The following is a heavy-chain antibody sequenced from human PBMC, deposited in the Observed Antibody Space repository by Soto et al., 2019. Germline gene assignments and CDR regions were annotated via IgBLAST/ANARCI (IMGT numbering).Heavy chain of an antibody. CDR3: AREYCSSASCYGPDF. J-gene: IGHJ4*02. Sequence: ASVKVSCKASGYRLTSYGMSWVRQAPGQGLEWIGWISGHDGNTKYTQKVKGRVTVTTDTSTSTAYMDLRSLRSDDTAAYYCAREYCSSASCYGPDFWGQGTLVTVSS. D-gene: IGHD2-2*01. CDR2: ISGHDGNT. V-gene: IGHV1-18*01. CDR1: GYRLTSYG.